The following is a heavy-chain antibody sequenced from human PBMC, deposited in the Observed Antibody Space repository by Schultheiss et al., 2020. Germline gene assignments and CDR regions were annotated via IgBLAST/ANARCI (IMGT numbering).Heavy chain of an antibody. CDR1: GGSISSGGYY. CDR3: ARETYDSTKTYGMDV. V-gene: IGHV4-31*03. D-gene: IGHD3-22*01. CDR2: IYYSGST. J-gene: IGHJ6*02. Sequence: SQPLSLTCTVSGGSISSGGYYWSWIRQHPGKGLEWIGYIYYSGSTYYNPSLKSRVTISVDTSKNQFSLKLSSVTAADTAVYYCARETYDSTKTYGMDVWGQGTTVTVSS.